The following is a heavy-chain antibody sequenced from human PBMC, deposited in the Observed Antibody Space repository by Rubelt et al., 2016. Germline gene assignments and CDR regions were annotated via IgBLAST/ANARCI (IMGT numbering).Heavy chain of an antibody. CDR1: GFTFKRAW. J-gene: IGHJ6*03. CDR2: IKTKTDGETT. D-gene: IGHD3-22*01. Sequence: EVQLVESGGGLVRPGGSLRLSCAASGFTFKRAWMSWVRQAPGKGLEWVGRIKTKTDGETTDFAAPVKGRFAISRDDSKNTRYLHMNSRQNDDTGVYFCVARWDYENSGYASYYYMGGWGKGTTVTVSS. CDR3: VARWDYENSGYASYYYMGG. V-gene: IGHV3-15*01.